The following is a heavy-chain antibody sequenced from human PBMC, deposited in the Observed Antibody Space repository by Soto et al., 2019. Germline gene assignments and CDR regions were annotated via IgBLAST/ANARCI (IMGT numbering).Heavy chain of an antibody. Sequence: ASVKVSCRASGYTFTSYGISWVRQAPGQGLEWMGWISAYNGNTNYAQKLQGRVTMTTDTSTSTAYMELRSLRSDDTAVYYCARESPGYSSSWYGFDAFDIWGQGTMVTVSS. J-gene: IGHJ3*02. CDR1: GYTFTSYG. D-gene: IGHD6-13*01. V-gene: IGHV1-18*04. CDR2: ISAYNGNT. CDR3: ARESPGYSSSWYGFDAFDI.